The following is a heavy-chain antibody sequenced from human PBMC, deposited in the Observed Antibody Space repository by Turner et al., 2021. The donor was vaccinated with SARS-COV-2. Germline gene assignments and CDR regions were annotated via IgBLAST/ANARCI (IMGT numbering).Heavy chain of an antibody. Sequence: EVQLLVSGGGLVQPGGSLRLSWPASGFTFSSYAMSWVRQAPGKGLEGVSAISGSGGSTYYADSVKGRFTISRDNSKNTLYLQMNSLRAEDTAVYYCAKAHGYSYGGVDYYYYYGMDVWGQGTTVTVSS. J-gene: IGHJ6*02. V-gene: IGHV3-23*01. CDR1: GFTFSSYA. CDR2: ISGSGGST. D-gene: IGHD5-18*01. CDR3: AKAHGYSYGGVDYYYYYGMDV.